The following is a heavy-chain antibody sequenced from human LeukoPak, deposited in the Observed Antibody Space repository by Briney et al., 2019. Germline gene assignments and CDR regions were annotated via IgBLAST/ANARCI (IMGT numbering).Heavy chain of an antibody. D-gene: IGHD3-3*01. Sequence: PGRSLRLSCAASGFTFSSYGMLWVRQAPGKGLEWVSVIWYDGSNKYYADSVKGRFTISRDNSKNTLYLQMNSLRAEDTAVYYCARDHTIFGVARYYFDYWGQGTLVTVSS. J-gene: IGHJ4*02. CDR1: GFTFSSYG. CDR3: ARDHTIFGVARYYFDY. V-gene: IGHV3-33*01. CDR2: IWYDGSNK.